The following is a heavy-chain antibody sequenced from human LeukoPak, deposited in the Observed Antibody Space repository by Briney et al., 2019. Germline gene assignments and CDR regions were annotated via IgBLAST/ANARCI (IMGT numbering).Heavy chain of an antibody. V-gene: IGHV1-58*02. D-gene: IGHD3-10*01. J-gene: IGHJ6*03. CDR1: GFTFTSSA. Sequence: SVKVSCKASGFTFTSSAMQWVRQARGQRLEWIGWIVVGSGNTNYAQKFQERVTITRDMSTSTAYMELSSLRSEDTAVYYCAAGPIPIGYGSEDEYYHMDVWGKGTTVTVSS. CDR2: IVVGSGNT. CDR3: AAGPIPIGYGSEDEYYHMDV.